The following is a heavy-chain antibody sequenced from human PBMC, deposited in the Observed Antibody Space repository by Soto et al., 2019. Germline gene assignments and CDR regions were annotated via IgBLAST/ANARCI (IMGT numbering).Heavy chain of an antibody. CDR3: ARDGSSSDFGMDV. D-gene: IGHD6-6*01. CDR2: ISDSGST. J-gene: IGHJ6*02. V-gene: IGHV4-31*03. Sequence: SETLSLTCTVSGGSTSDGYYWSWIRQHPGKGLEWIGSISDSGSTSYNPSLKSRVTISVDTSKNQFSLKLSSVTAADTAVYYCARDGSSSDFGMDVWGQGTTVTVSS. CDR1: GGSTSDGYY.